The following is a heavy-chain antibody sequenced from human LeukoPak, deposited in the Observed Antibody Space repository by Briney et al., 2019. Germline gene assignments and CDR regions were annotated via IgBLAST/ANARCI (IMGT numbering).Heavy chain of an antibody. D-gene: IGHD3-3*01. V-gene: IGHV4-61*02. CDR3: ARAQGRLDFWSGSNALDY. CDR2: IYTSGST. CDR1: GYSISSGYY. J-gene: IGHJ4*02. Sequence: SETLSLTCAVSGYSISSGYYWSWIRQPAGKGLEWIGRIYTSGSTNYNPSLKSRVTISVDTSKNQFSLKLSSVTAADTAVYYCARAQGRLDFWSGSNALDYWGQGTLVTVSS.